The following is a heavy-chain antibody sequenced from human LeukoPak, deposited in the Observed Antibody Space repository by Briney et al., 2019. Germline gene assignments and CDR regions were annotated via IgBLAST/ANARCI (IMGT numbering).Heavy chain of an antibody. CDR2: IKQDGSEK. J-gene: IGHJ5*02. V-gene: IGHV3-7*01. Sequence: PGGSLRLSCAASGFTFSSYWMSWVRQAPGKGLEWVANIKQDGSEKYYVDSVKGRFIISRDNAKNSLYLQMNSLRAEDTAVYYCARVYYYGSGSYGFDPWGQGTLVTVSS. CDR1: GFTFSSYW. D-gene: IGHD3-10*01. CDR3: ARVYYYGSGSYGFDP.